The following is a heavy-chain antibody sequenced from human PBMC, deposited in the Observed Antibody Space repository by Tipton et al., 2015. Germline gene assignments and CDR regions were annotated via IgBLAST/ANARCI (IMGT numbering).Heavy chain of an antibody. J-gene: IGHJ4*02. Sequence: LRLSCTVSSDSINKYYWSWIRQPPGKELQWIGYIQYSGGTNYNPSLESRVSMSVDTSKTQFFLEMRSVTATDTAVYYCARARGRHGGLFDSWGQGTLVTVSS. CDR3: ARARGRHGGLFDS. CDR1: SDSINKYY. CDR2: IQYSGGT. D-gene: IGHD4-23*01. V-gene: IGHV4-59*01.